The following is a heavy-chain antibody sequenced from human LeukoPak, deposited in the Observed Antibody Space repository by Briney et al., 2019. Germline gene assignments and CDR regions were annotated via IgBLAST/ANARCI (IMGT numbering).Heavy chain of an antibody. J-gene: IGHJ6*02. CDR3: ARHEYSSSWYYYYYYYGMDV. Sequence: SETLSLTCTVSGGSISSGDYYWGWIRQPPGKGLEWIGSIYYSGSTYYNPSLKSRVTISVDTSKNQFSLKLSSVTAADTAVYYCARHEYSSSWYYYYYYYGMDVWGQGTTVTVSS. CDR1: GGSISSGDYY. D-gene: IGHD6-13*01. V-gene: IGHV4-39*01. CDR2: IYYSGST.